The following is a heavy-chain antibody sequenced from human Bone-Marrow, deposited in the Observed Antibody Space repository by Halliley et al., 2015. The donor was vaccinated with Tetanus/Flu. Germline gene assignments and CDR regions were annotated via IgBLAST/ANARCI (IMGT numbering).Heavy chain of an antibody. J-gene: IGHJ4*02. D-gene: IGHD2-15*01. CDR2: IYHRGGT. Sequence: TLSLTCAVSSFSISSGYYWGWVRQTPGKGLEWIANIYHRGGTFFNPSLKSRVTVSVDTSKNQFSLNMTSVTAADTAVYYCARSALARAAPFDFWGPGTLVAVSS. CDR3: ARSALARAAPFDF. CDR1: SFSISSGYY. V-gene: IGHV4-38-2*01.